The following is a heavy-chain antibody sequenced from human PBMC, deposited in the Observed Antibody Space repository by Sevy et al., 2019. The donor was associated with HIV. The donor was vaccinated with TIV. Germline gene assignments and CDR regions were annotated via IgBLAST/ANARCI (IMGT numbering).Heavy chain of an antibody. J-gene: IGHJ3*02. CDR3: AGGRFDSSGSFDAFDI. D-gene: IGHD3-22*01. CDR1: GFPFSSHA. CDR2: IYGSGSTT. V-gene: IGHV3-23*01. Sequence: GGSLRLSCAASGFPFSSHAMSWVRQAPGKGLEWVSTIYGSGSTTYHADSLRGRFSISRDDSKNTLYLQMNSLKTEDTAVYYCAGGRFDSSGSFDAFDIWGQGTMVTVSS.